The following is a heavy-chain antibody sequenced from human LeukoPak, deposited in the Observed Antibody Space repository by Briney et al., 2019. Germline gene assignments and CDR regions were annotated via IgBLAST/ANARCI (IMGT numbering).Heavy chain of an antibody. CDR2: IKQDGSEK. CDR1: GFTFSSYW. CDR3: ARKAGYYYGSGDY. V-gene: IGHV3-7*03. Sequence: TGESLRLSCAASGFTFSSYWMSWVRQAPEKGLEGVANIKQDGSEKYKMDSVKVRFTISRDNSKNTLYLQMNSLRAEDTAVYYCARKAGYYYGSGDYWGQGTLVTVSS. J-gene: IGHJ4*02. D-gene: IGHD3-10*01.